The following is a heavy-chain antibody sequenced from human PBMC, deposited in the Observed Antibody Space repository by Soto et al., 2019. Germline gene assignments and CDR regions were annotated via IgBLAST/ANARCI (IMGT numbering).Heavy chain of an antibody. CDR2: ISDGSRFT. J-gene: IGHJ4*02. D-gene: IGHD1-26*01. CDR1: GFTFSTSA. CDR3: AKSGPTNYFDS. Sequence: PGGSLRLSCSASGFTFSTSAMTWVRQAPGKGPEWVSTISDGSRFTYHADSVRGRFTISRDDSKKILFLQMSSLRAEDTAVYFCAKSGPTNYFDSWGQGSLVTVSS. V-gene: IGHV3-23*01.